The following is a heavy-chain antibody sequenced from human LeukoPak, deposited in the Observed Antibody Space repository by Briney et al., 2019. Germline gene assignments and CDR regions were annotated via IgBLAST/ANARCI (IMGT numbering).Heavy chain of an antibody. J-gene: IGHJ5*02. Sequence: GGSLRLSCAASGFTFSSYSMNWVRQAPGKGLEWVSSISSSSSYIYYADSVKGRFTISRDNAKNSLYLQMDSLRAEDTAVYYCARVGRGIAAAIDPWGQGTLVTVSS. CDR1: GFTFSSYS. D-gene: IGHD6-13*01. CDR2: ISSSSSYI. V-gene: IGHV3-21*01. CDR3: ARVGRGIAAAIDP.